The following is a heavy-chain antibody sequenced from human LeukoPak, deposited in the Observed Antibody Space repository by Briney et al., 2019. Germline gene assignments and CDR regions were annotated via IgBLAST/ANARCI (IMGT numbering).Heavy chain of an antibody. V-gene: IGHV3-7*01. CDR2: IKQDGSGK. Sequence: GGSLRLSCAASGFTFSSYWMSWVRQAPGKGLEWVANIKQDGSGKYYVDSVKGRFTISRDNAKNSLYLQMNSLRAEDTAVYYCARQNPLWFGEGIDYWGQGTLVTVSS. CDR1: GFTFSSYW. D-gene: IGHD3-10*01. J-gene: IGHJ4*02. CDR3: ARQNPLWFGEGIDY.